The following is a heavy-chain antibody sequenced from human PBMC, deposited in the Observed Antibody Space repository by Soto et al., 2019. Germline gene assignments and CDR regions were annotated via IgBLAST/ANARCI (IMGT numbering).Heavy chain of an antibody. Sequence: GSLRLSCAASGFTFGSYSINCFRHSPFKWLEWVSSISSSSSYIYYADSVKGRFTISRDNAKNSLYLQMNSLRAEDTAVYYCARDLKYYDSSGYYGSDAFDIWGQGTMVTVSS. V-gene: IGHV3-21*01. CDR2: ISSSSSYI. J-gene: IGHJ3*02. D-gene: IGHD3-22*01. CDR1: GFTFGSYS. CDR3: ARDLKYYDSSGYYGSDAFDI.